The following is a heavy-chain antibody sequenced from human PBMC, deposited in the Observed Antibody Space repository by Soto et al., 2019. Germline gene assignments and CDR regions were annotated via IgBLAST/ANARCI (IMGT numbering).Heavy chain of an antibody. V-gene: IGHV1-18*01. CDR1: GYTFTSYG. Sequence: ASVKVSCKASGYTFTSYGISWVRQAPGQGLEWMGWISAYNGNTNYAQKLQGRVTMTTDTSTSTAYMELRSLRSDDTAVYYCARDLITIFGVVTPRLAYCGQGTLVTVSS. CDR3: ARDLITIFGVVTPRLAY. J-gene: IGHJ4*02. CDR2: ISAYNGNT. D-gene: IGHD3-3*01.